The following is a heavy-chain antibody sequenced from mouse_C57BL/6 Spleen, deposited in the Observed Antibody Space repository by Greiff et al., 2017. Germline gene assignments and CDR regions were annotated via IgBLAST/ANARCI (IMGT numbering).Heavy chain of an antibody. Sequence: QVQLQQPGAELVKPGASVKLSCKASGYTFTSYWMHWVKQRPGRGLEWIGRIGPNSGGTKYNEKFKSKATLTVDKPSSTAYMQLSSLTSEDSAVYCCARSDYGGSYDWFAYWGQGTLVTVSA. CDR2: IGPNSGGT. CDR1: GYTFTSYW. V-gene: IGHV1-72*01. D-gene: IGHD1-1*01. J-gene: IGHJ3*01. CDR3: ARSDYGGSYDWFAY.